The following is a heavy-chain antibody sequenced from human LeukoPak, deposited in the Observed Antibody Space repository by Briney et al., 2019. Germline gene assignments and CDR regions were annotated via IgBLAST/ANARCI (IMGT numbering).Heavy chain of an antibody. V-gene: IGHV4-39*01. CDR2: MYYSGSS. J-gene: IGHJ5*02. CDR1: GGSISSSSYY. Sequence: SETLSLTCNVSGGSISSSSYYWGWIRQPPGKGLEWIGSMYYSGSSYYNPSLKSRVTISVDTYKNQFSLKLSSVTAADTAVYYCARQYSGYLRNWFDPWGQGTLVTVSS. CDR3: ARQYSGYLRNWFDP. D-gene: IGHD5-12*01.